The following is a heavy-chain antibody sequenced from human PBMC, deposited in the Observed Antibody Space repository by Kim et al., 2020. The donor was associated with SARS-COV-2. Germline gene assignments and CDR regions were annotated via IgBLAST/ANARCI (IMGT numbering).Heavy chain of an antibody. V-gene: IGHV3-33*01. J-gene: IGHJ4*02. CDR3: ARENPLFSSDAIDNYFDY. D-gene: IGHD3-9*01. CDR1: GFTFSSYG. CDR2: IWYDGSNT. Sequence: GGSLRLSCAASGFTFSSYGMHWVRQAPGKGLEWVAVIWYDGSNTYYADSVKGRFTISRDNSKNTLYLQMKSLRAEDTAVYYCARENPLFSSDAIDNYFDYWGQGTLVTVSS.